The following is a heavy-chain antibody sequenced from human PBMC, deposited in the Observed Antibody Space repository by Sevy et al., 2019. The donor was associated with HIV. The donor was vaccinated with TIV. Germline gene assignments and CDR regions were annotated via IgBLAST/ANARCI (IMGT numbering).Heavy chain of an antibody. V-gene: IGHV1-2*07. D-gene: IGHD3-3*01. Sequence: ASVKVSCKAYGYTFSDYYMHWVRQAPGQSLERMGWINPNRGGTNYAHKFQGRVTMTRDTSISTAYMELSSLRSDDTAIYYCARGMSAYLLANGMDVWGQGTTVTVSS. CDR3: ARGMSAYLLANGMDV. CDR1: GYTFSDYY. J-gene: IGHJ6*02. CDR2: INPNRGGT.